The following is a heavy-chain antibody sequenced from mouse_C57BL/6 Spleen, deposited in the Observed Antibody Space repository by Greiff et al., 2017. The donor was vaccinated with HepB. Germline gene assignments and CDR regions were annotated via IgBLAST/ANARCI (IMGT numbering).Heavy chain of an antibody. D-gene: IGHD2-5*01. Sequence: DVMLVESGEGLVKPGGSLKLSCAASGFTFSSYAMSWVRQTPEKRLEWVAYISSGGDYIYYADTVKGRFTISRDNARNTLYLQMSSLKSEDTAMYYCTRENSNYGFAYWGQGTLVTVSA. J-gene: IGHJ3*01. CDR2: ISSGGDYI. CDR3: TRENSNYGFAY. CDR1: GFTFSSYA. V-gene: IGHV5-9-1*02.